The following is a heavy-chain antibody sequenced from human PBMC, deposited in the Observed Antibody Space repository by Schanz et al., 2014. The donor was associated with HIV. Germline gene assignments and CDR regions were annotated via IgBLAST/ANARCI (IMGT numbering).Heavy chain of an antibody. D-gene: IGHD2-15*01. Sequence: QAQLVQSGGGVARPGRSLRLSCAASGFTFSSFGMHWVRQTPGKGLEWVAAIWYDGSIECYTDSVKGRFTLSRDNSKKTVYLQMNSLRGEDSGVYYCARDRVETVVSYYYYYGMDVWGQGTTVIVSS. CDR1: GFTFSSFG. CDR3: ARDRVETVVSYYYYYGMDV. J-gene: IGHJ6*02. V-gene: IGHV3-33*01. CDR2: IWYDGSIE.